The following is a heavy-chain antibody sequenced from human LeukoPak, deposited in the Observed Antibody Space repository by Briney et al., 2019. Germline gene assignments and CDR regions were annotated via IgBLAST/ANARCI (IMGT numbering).Heavy chain of an antibody. CDR3: ARNRAYSGSYFDAFDI. Sequence: ASVKVSCKASGYTFTSYGISWVRQAPGQGLEWMGWISAYSGNTNYGQKLQGRVTMTTDTATTTAYMELGSLGSDDTAIYFCARNRAYSGSYFDAFDIWGQGTMVTVSS. CDR1: GYTFTSYG. J-gene: IGHJ3*02. V-gene: IGHV1-18*01. CDR2: ISAYSGNT. D-gene: IGHD1-26*01.